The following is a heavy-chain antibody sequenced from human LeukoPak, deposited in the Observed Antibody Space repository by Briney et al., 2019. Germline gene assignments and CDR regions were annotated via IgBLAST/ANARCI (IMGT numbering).Heavy chain of an antibody. CDR3: ARLPMAMGVFDY. V-gene: IGHV4-39*01. CDR1: GGSINSSSSYY. J-gene: IGHJ4*02. D-gene: IGHD3-10*01. Sequence: SETLSLTCAVSGGSINSSSSYYWGWIRQPPGKGLEWIGSIYYSGSTYHNPSLKSRVTISVDTSKNQFSLKLSSVPAADTAVYYCARLPMAMGVFDYWGQGTLVTVSS. CDR2: IYYSGST.